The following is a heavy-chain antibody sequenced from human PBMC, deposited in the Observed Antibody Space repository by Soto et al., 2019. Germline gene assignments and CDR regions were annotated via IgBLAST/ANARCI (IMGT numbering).Heavy chain of an antibody. V-gene: IGHV3-30*18. Sequence: QVQLVESGGGVVQPGRSLRLSCAASGFTFSFYGMHWVRQAPGKGLEWVALISYDGSNKYYADSVKGRFTISRDNSKNALDLQMNSLRPDDTALYYCAKDAQSNYGRIYYFEFWGQGTLVTVSS. D-gene: IGHD4-4*01. CDR2: ISYDGSNK. CDR3: AKDAQSNYGRIYYFEF. J-gene: IGHJ4*02. CDR1: GFTFSFYG.